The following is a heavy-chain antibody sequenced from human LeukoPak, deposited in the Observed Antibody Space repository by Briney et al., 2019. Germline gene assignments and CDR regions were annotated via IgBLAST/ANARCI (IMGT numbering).Heavy chain of an antibody. Sequence: GGSLRLSCSASGFTFSSYAMTWLRQAPGKGLEWVSSIVDSGDRTFYADSVKGRFTISRDNSKNTLYLQMNSLRAEDTAVYYCARTYPTYGGSSRGLDYWGQGTLVTVSS. CDR2: IVDSGDRT. D-gene: IGHD1-26*01. J-gene: IGHJ4*02. CDR1: GFTFSSYA. V-gene: IGHV3-23*01. CDR3: ARTYPTYGGSSRGLDY.